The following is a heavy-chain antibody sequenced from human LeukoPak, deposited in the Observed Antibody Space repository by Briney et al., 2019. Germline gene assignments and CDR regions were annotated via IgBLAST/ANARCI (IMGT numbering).Heavy chain of an antibody. D-gene: IGHD2-2*01. CDR1: GGTFGSYT. V-gene: IGHV1-69*04. CDR2: IIPILGIA. Sequence: SVKVSCKASGGTFGSYTISWVRQAPGQGLEWMGRIIPILGIANYAQKFQGRVTITADKSTSTAYMELSSLRSEDTAVYYCARDLEVSNWDIVVAPAAINYYYYGMDVWGQGTTVTVSS. J-gene: IGHJ6*02. CDR3: ARDLEVSNWDIVVAPAAINYYYYGMDV.